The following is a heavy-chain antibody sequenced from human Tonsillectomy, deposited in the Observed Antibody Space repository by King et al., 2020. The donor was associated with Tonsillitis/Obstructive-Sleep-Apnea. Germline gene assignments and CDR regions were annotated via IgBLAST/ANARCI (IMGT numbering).Heavy chain of an antibody. D-gene: IGHD6-6*01. CDR1: GFTFSDHY. CDR2: ITGSSGHT. Sequence: VQLVESGGGLVKPGGSLRLSCAASGFTFSDHYMNWIRQAPGKGLEWVSYITGSSGHTNYADSVKGRFTISRDNAKNSLFLQMNSLRAEDTAVYYCARVRGSGIAARPDSPRYMDVWGKGTTVTVSS. CDR3: ARVRGSGIAARPDSPRYMDV. V-gene: IGHV3-11*05. J-gene: IGHJ6*03.